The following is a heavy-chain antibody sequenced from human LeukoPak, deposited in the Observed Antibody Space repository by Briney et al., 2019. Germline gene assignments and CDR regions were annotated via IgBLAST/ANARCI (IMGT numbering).Heavy chain of an antibody. CDR2: INSDGSST. CDR1: GFTFSSYW. V-gene: IGHV3-74*01. CDR3: AREFSPGLCFDY. Sequence: GGSLRLSCAASGFTFSSYWMHWVRQAPGKGLVWVSRINSDGSSTSYADSVKGRFTISRDNSKNTLYLQMNSLRAEDTAVYYCAREFSPGLCFDYWGQGTLVTVSS. J-gene: IGHJ4*02. D-gene: IGHD3-10*01.